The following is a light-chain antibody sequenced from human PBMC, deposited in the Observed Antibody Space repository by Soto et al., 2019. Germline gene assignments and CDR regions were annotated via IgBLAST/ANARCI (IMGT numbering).Light chain of an antibody. V-gene: IGKV3-20*01. CDR1: QSVHNNY. Sequence: EIVLTQSPGTLSLSPGERATLSCRASQSVHNNYLAWYKQRLGQPPRLVISIPSYRATGISDRFSGSGSGTDFILTISRLEPADSAVYYCLQSGGLPLHFGGGNKVEI. CDR2: IPS. J-gene: IGKJ4*01. CDR3: LQSGGLPLH.